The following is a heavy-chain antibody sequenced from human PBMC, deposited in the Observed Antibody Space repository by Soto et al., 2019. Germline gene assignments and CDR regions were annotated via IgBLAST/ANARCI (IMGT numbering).Heavy chain of an antibody. CDR2: INPILGTA. J-gene: IGHJ5*02. V-gene: IGHV1-69*01. CDR1: EGTFSSYT. CDR3: ARSYCSGGTCFHDWFDP. D-gene: IGHD2-15*01. Sequence: QVQLVQSGAEVKKPGSSVKVSCKASEGTFSSYTINWVRQAPGQGLEWMGRINPILGTANYARKFQGRVTLTADESTSTAYMELSSLRSEDTAVYYCARSYCSGGTCFHDWFDPWGQGTLVTVSS.